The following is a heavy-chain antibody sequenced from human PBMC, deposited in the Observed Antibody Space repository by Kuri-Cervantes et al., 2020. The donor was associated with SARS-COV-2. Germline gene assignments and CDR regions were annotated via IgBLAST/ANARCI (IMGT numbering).Heavy chain of an antibody. CDR2: IYHSGST. Sequence: GSLRLSCAVYGGSFSGYYWSWIRQPPGKGLEWIGEIYHSGSTNYNPSLKSRVTILVDKSKNQFSLKLSSVTAADTAVYFCARDLGYSYGENFNYWGQGTLITVSS. J-gene: IGHJ4*02. CDR3: ARDLGYSYGENFNY. V-gene: IGHV4-34*01. CDR1: GGSFSGYY. D-gene: IGHD5-18*01.